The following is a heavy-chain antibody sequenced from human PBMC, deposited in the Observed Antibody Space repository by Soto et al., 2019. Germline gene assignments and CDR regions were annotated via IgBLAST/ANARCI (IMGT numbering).Heavy chain of an antibody. Sequence: GGALKISCKGFGYNFSSYRSGSVRQMPGKGLEWMGIIYPGDSDTRYSPSFQGQVTISADKSISTAYLQWSSLKASDTAMYYCARDRQWLVPPHAFDIWGQGTMVTVSS. D-gene: IGHD6-19*01. J-gene: IGHJ3*02. V-gene: IGHV5-51*01. CDR2: IYPGDSDT. CDR1: GYNFSSYR. CDR3: ARDRQWLVPPHAFDI.